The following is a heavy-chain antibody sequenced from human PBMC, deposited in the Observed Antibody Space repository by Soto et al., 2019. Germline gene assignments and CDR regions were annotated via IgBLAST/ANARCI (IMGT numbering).Heavy chain of an antibody. D-gene: IGHD1-20*01. CDR2: IRAYNGNT. V-gene: IGHV1-18*01. CDR1: GYTFTSYG. J-gene: IGHJ5*02. CDR3: ARDRIRYDRGRNLFEP. Sequence: QVQLVQSGAEVKKPGASVKVSCNASGYTFTSYGISWVRQAPGQGLEWLGWIRAYNGNTNYAQKLQGRVTMTTDTSASTASMELRSLRPDSTAVYYCARDRIRYDRGRNLFEPGGQGSLVTVSS.